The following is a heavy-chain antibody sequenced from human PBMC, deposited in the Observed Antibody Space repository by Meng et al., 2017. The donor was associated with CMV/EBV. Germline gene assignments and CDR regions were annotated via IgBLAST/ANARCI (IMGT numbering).Heavy chain of an antibody. Sequence: SETLSLTCTVSGGSISSSSYYWGWIRQPPGKGLEWIGSIYYSGSTYYNPSLKGRVTISVDTSKNQFSLKLSSVTAADTAVYYCARESGSYSYLVDYWGQGTLVTVSS. V-gene: IGHV4-39*02. D-gene: IGHD1-26*01. CDR2: IYYSGST. J-gene: IGHJ4*02. CDR1: GGSISSSSYY. CDR3: ARESGSYSYLVDY.